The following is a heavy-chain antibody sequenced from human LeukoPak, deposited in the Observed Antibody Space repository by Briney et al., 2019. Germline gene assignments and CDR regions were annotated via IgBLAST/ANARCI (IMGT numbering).Heavy chain of an antibody. CDR3: AKEFYSSSSVDY. D-gene: IGHD6-6*01. CDR2: IRYDGSNK. CDR1: RFTFSSYG. Sequence: GGSLRLSCAASRFTFSSYGMHWVRQAPGKGLEWVAFIRYDGSNKYYADSVKGRFTISRDNSKNTLYLQMNSLRAEDTAVYYCAKEFYSSSSVDYWGQGTLVTVSS. V-gene: IGHV3-30*02. J-gene: IGHJ4*02.